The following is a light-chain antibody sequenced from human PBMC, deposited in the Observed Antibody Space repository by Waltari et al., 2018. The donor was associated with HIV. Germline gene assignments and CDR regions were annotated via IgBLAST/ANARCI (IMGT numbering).Light chain of an antibody. Sequence: NFMLTQPHSVSESPGKTVTISCTRSSGSIASNYIQWFQQRPGRTPHPLISSDNQSPPGVPDRFAGSIDTSSNPASPPISGLQTEDEADYYCLSYDRHSWVFGVGTKLTVL. V-gene: IGLV6-57*01. CDR1: SGSIASNY. CDR3: LSYDRHSWV. J-gene: IGLJ3*02. CDR2: SDN.